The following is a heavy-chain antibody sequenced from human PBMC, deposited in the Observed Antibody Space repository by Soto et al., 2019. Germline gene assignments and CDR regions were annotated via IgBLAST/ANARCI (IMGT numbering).Heavy chain of an antibody. CDR1: GGSISSYY. CDR2: IYYSGST. J-gene: IGHJ6*03. CDR3: ARGRERRGYCSGGSCYPFGGYYYMDV. V-gene: IGHV4-59*01. D-gene: IGHD2-15*01. Sequence: SETLSLTCTVSGGSISSYYWSWIRQPPGKGLEWIGYIYYSGSTNYNPSLKSRVTISVDTSKNQFSLKLSSVTAADTAVYYCARGRERRGYCSGGSCYPFGGYYYMDVWGKGTTVTVSS.